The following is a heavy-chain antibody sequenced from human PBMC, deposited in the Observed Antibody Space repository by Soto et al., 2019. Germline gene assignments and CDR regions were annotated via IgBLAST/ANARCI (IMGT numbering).Heavy chain of an antibody. CDR2: IYYSGST. D-gene: IGHD2-15*01. CDR3: ARVTVVAAIDY. J-gene: IGHJ4*02. V-gene: IGHV4-59*01. Sequence: SETLSLTCTVSGGSISSYYWSWIRQPPGKGLEWIGYIYYSGSTNYNPSLKSRVTISVDTSKNQFSLKLSSVTAADTAVYYCARVTVVAAIDYWGQGTLVTVSS. CDR1: GGSISSYY.